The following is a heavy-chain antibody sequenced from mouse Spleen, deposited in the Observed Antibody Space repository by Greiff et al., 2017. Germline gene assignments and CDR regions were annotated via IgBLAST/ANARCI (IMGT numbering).Heavy chain of an antibody. D-gene: IGHD4-1*01. Sequence: VQLQQSGPELVTPGASVKISCKASGYSFTDYYMDWVKQSTGKSLEWIGVINPKYGTTSYNQKFKCKATLTVDQSSSTAYMQLNSLTSEDSAVYYCARGLGRGYWYFDVWGTGTTVTGSS. V-gene: IGHV1-39*01. J-gene: IGHJ1*03. CDR1: GYSFTDYY. CDR2: INPKYGTT. CDR3: ARGLGRGYWYFDV.